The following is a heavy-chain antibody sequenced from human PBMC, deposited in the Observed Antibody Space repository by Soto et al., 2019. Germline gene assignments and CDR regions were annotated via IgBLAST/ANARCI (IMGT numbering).Heavy chain of an antibody. CDR3: ARVPSYSTSSFDS. V-gene: IGHV4-31*03. J-gene: IGHJ4*02. D-gene: IGHD6-6*01. Sequence: ASETLSLTCTVSGGSISSATYYWSWIRQHPGKGLEWIGYMYYSGSTYYNPSLKSRVTMSIDTSENQFSLRLSSVTAADTAIYYCARVPSYSTSSFDSWGQGTLVTVSS. CDR1: GGSISSATYY. CDR2: MYYSGST.